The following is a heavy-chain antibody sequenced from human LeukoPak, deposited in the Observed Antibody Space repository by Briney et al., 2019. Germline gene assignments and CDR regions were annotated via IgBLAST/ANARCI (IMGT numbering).Heavy chain of an antibody. CDR1: GFTFSSYS. V-gene: IGHV3-48*04. CDR3: ARDPEYGGNSPFDY. J-gene: IGHJ4*02. CDR2: ISSSSSTI. D-gene: IGHD4-23*01. Sequence: GGSLRLSCAASGFTFSSYSMNWVRQAPGKGLEWVSYISSSSSTIYYAGSVKGRFTISRDNAKNSLYLQMNSLRAEDTAVYYCARDPEYGGNSPFDYWGQGTLVTVSS.